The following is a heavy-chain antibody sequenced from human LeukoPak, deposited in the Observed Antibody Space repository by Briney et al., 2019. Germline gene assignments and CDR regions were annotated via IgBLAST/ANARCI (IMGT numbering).Heavy chain of an antibody. CDR3: ARALGTYGDYWYYFDY. Sequence: ASVKVSCKASGYTFTGYYMHWVRQAPGQGLEWMGWINPNSGGTNYAQKFQGRVTITADKSTSTAYMELSSLRSEDTAVYYCARALGTYGDYWYYFDYWGQGTLVTVSS. J-gene: IGHJ4*02. V-gene: IGHV1-2*02. D-gene: IGHD4-17*01. CDR1: GYTFTGYY. CDR2: INPNSGGT.